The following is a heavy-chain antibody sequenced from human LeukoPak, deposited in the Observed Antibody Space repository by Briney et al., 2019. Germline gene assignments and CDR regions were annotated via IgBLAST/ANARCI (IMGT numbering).Heavy chain of an antibody. CDR1: GGSINGYY. J-gene: IGHJ5*02. D-gene: IGHD1-26*01. V-gene: IGHV4-59*12. CDR3: ARGRRERGSYKQNWFDP. CDR2: IYYSGTT. Sequence: PSETLSLTCTVSGGSINGYYWTWIRQPPGKGLEWIGYIYYSGTTYYNPSLKSRVTISVDTSKNQFSLKLSSVTAADTAVYYCARGRRERGSYKQNWFDPWGQGTLVTVSS.